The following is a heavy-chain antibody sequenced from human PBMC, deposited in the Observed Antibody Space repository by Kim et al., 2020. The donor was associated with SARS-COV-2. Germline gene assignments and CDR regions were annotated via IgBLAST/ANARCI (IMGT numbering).Heavy chain of an antibody. V-gene: IGHV3-48*03. D-gene: IGHD3-16*01. CDR3: SRDSKPPPSVLGAPIVIVLDAFDM. Sequence: GGSLRLSCAASGFPFRFYEMNWVRHAPGKGLEWVSYISSKDGTVSYADSVKGRFTVSRDNAKNSLYLQMNSLRAEDTAVYYCSRDSKPPPSVLGAPIVIVLDAFDMWAQGTKVTFSS. CDR2: ISSKDGTV. J-gene: IGHJ3*02. CDR1: GFPFRFYE.